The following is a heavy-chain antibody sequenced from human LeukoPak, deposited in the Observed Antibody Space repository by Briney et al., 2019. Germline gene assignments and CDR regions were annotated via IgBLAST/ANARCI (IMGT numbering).Heavy chain of an antibody. J-gene: IGHJ4*02. CDR1: GFTFSSYW. CDR3: SRVYAVGVSRGHFDY. CDR2: INSDGSST. V-gene: IGHV3-74*01. D-gene: IGHD3-16*01. Sequence: GGSLRLSCAASGFTFSSYWMHWVRQAPGKGLVWVSRINSDGSSTSYADSVKGRFTIPRDNAKNTLYLQMNSLRAEDTAVYYCSRVYAVGVSRGHFDYWGQGTLVTVSS.